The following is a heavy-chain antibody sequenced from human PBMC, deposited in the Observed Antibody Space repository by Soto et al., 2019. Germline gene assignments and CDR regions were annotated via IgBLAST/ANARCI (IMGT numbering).Heavy chain of an antibody. Sequence: GASVKVSCKASGYTFTSYYMHWVRQAPGQGLEWMGIINPSGGSTSYAQKFQGRVTMTRDTSTSTVYMELSSLRSEDTAVYYCARDLLFDSSGYYQPNLFDYWGQGTMVTVYS. CDR2: INPSGGST. V-gene: IGHV1-46*01. CDR1: GYTFTSYY. D-gene: IGHD3-22*01. J-gene: IGHJ4*02. CDR3: ARDLLFDSSGYYQPNLFDY.